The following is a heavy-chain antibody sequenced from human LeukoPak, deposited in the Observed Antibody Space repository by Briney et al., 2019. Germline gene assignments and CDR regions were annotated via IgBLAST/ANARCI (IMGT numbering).Heavy chain of an antibody. Sequence: PGGSLRLSCEASGFTFSRYWMHWVRQAPGKGLVWVSRIKSDGKTNYADSVKGRFTISRDNAKNTVSLQMDSLRAEDTGVYYCARAPSEVGVYYPEYFRHWGQGTLVTVSS. V-gene: IGHV3-74*01. CDR3: ARAPSEVGVYYPEYFRH. CDR2: IKSDGKT. D-gene: IGHD3-22*01. CDR1: GFTFSRYW. J-gene: IGHJ1*01.